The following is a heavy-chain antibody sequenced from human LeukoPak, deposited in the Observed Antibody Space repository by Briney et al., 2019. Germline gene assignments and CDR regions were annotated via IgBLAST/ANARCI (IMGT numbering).Heavy chain of an antibody. CDR2: INPSGGST. CDR1: GYTFTSYY. D-gene: IGHD3-10*01. V-gene: IGHV1-46*01. Sequence: ASVKVSCKASGYTFTSYYMHWVRQAPGQGLEWMGIINPSGGSTNYAQKFQGRVTMTRDTSTSTVYMELSSLRSEDTAVYYCARERENYYGSGSYRRGTHWFDPWGQGTLVTVSS. CDR3: ARERENYYGSGSYRRGTHWFDP. J-gene: IGHJ5*02.